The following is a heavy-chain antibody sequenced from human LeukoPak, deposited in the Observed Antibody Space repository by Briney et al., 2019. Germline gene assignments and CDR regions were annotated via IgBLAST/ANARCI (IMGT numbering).Heavy chain of an antibody. CDR1: GGSISSGGYY. D-gene: IGHD6-13*01. CDR2: IYYSGST. V-gene: IGHV4-31*03. Sequence: SETLSLTCTVSGGSISSGGYYWSWIRQHPGKGLEWIGYIYYSGSTYYNPSLKSRVTISVDTSKNQFSLKLSSVTAADTAVYYCAREGAAARNPSQNWFDPWGQGTLVTVSS. J-gene: IGHJ5*02. CDR3: AREGAAARNPSQNWFDP.